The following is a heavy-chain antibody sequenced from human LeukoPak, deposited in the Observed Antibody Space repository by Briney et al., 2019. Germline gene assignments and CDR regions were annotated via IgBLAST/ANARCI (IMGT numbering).Heavy chain of an antibody. J-gene: IGHJ3*02. CDR2: ISSSSSYI. D-gene: IGHD3-9*01. CDR1: GFTFSSYS. V-gene: IGHV3-21*01. CDR3: ARDSQLRYFDRRDAFDI. Sequence: GGSLRLSCAASGFTFSSYSMNWVRQAPGKGLEWVSSISSSSSYIYYADSVKGRFTISRDNAKNSLYLQMNSLRAEDTAVYYCARDSQLRYFDRRDAFDIWGQGTMVTVS.